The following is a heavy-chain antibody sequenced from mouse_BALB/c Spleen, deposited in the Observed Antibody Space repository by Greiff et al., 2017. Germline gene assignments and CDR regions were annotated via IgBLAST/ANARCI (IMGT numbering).Heavy chain of an antibody. CDR1: GFTFSSYY. CDR3: ARRGYDYDWYFDV. J-gene: IGHJ1*01. V-gene: IGHV5-6-2*01. Sequence: EVKVVESGGGLVKLGGSLKLSCAASGFTFSSYYMSWVRQTPEKRLELVAAINSNGGSTYYPDTVKGRFTISRDNAKNTLYLQMSSLKSEDTALYYCARRGYDYDWYFDVWGAGTTVTVSS. CDR2: INSNGGST. D-gene: IGHD2-4*01.